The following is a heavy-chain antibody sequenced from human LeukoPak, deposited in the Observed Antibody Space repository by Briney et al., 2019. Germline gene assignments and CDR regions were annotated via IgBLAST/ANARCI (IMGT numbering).Heavy chain of an antibody. J-gene: IGHJ2*01. CDR1: GYTFTSYD. V-gene: IGHV1-8*01. D-gene: IGHD6-13*01. CDR3: ARRVKQLWYLDL. Sequence: GASVKVSCKASGYTFTSYDISWVRQATAQGREGMGWMNPNSGDTGYAQQFQGRVTMTRNTSISTAYMELSSRRSEDTAVYYCARRVKQLWYLDLWGRGTQVTVSS. CDR2: MNPNSGDT.